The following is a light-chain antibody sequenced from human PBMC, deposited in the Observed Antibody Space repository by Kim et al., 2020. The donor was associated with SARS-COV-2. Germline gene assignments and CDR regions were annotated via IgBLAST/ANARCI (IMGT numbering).Light chain of an antibody. CDR1: SSDVGDYNY. CDR3: CSHAGSYTWV. CDR2: DVN. J-gene: IGLJ2*01. Sequence: QSALTQPRSVSGSPGQSVTISCTGTSSDVGDYNYVSWYQQHPGKAPKLMISDVNKRPSGVPDRFSGSKSGNTASLTVSGLQADDEADYYCCSHAGSYTWVFGGGTQLTVL. V-gene: IGLV2-11*01.